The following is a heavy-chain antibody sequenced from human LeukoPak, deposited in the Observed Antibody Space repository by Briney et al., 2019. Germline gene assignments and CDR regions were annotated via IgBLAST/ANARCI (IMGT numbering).Heavy chain of an antibody. Sequence: GGSLRLSCAASGFTFSSYSMNWVRQAPGKGLEWVSAISGSGGSTYYADSVKGRFTISRDNSKNTLYLQMNSLRAEDTAVYYCAKAVVKGGLFDYWGQGTLVTVSS. J-gene: IGHJ4*02. CDR2: ISGSGGST. CDR3: AKAVVKGGLFDY. CDR1: GFTFSSYS. D-gene: IGHD3-16*01. V-gene: IGHV3-23*01.